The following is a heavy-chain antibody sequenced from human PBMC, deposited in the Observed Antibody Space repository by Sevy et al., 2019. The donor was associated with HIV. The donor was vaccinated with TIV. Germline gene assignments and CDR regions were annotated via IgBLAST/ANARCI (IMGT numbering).Heavy chain of an antibody. CDR2: ISYDGSNK. CDR1: GFTFSSYA. CDR3: ARDGGLRYFDWLFDLGWFDP. V-gene: IGHV3-30-3*01. D-gene: IGHD3-9*01. J-gene: IGHJ5*02. Sequence: GGSLRLSCAASGFTFSSYAMHWVRQAPGKGLEWVAVISYDGSNKYYADSVKGRFTISRDNSKNTLYLQMNSLRAEDTAVYYCARDGGLRYFDWLFDLGWFDPWGQGTLVTVFS.